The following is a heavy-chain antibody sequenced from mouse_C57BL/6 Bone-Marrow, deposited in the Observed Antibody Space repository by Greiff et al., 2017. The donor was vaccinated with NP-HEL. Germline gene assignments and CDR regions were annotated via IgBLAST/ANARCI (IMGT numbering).Heavy chain of an antibody. V-gene: IGHV1-15*01. CDR1: GYTFTDYE. CDR3: TRESDGPYYAIGY. D-gene: IGHD2-3*01. Sequence: QVQLQQSGAELVRPGASVTLSCKASGYTFTDYEMHWVKQTPVHGLEWIGAIDPETGGTAYNQKFKGKAILTADKSSSTAYMELHSLTSEDSAVYYCTRESDGPYYAIGYWGQGTSVTVAS. CDR2: IDPETGGT. J-gene: IGHJ4*01.